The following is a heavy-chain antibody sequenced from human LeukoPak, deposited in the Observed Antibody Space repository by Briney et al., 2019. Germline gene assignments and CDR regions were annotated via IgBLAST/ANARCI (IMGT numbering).Heavy chain of an antibody. CDR1: GFTFSSYG. D-gene: IGHD2-2*01. V-gene: IGHV3-30*18. J-gene: IGHJ4*02. CDR2: ISYDGSNK. Sequence: PGRSLRLSCAASGFTFSSYGMHWVRQAPGKGLEWVAVISYDGSNKYYADSVKGRFTISRDNSKNTLYLQMNSLRDEDTAVYYCAKEASRYCSSTSCPGGFDYWGQGTLVTVSS. CDR3: AKEASRYCSSTSCPGGFDY.